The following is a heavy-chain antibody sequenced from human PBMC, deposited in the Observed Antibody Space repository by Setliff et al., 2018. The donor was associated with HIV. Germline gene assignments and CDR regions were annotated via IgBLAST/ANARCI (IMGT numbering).Heavy chain of an antibody. CDR3: ARASGAKYYYGMDV. Sequence: SETLSLTCSVSGASLGSGTYFWNWVRQSPGKGLEWIGYMSDIGSTYYNPSLKSRVTISADTSRNGFSLNLNSVTAADTAVYFCARASGAKYYYGMDVWGQGTTVTAP. D-gene: IGHD1-26*01. CDR2: MSDIGST. V-gene: IGHV4-30-4*08. CDR1: GASLGSGTYF. J-gene: IGHJ6*02.